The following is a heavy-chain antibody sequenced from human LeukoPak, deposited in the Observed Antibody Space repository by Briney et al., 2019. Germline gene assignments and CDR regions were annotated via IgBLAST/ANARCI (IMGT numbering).Heavy chain of an antibody. J-gene: IGHJ4*02. V-gene: IGHV3-7*01. D-gene: IGHD6-13*01. CDR2: INQDGSEK. CDR1: GFTFSSYW. CDR3: ARDGLPAAGDY. Sequence: GGSLRLSCAASGFTFSSYWMTWVRQAPGKGLDWVANINQDGSEKYYVDSVKGRVTISRDNAKNSLYLQMNSLRAEDTAVYYCARDGLPAAGDYWGQGTLVTVSS.